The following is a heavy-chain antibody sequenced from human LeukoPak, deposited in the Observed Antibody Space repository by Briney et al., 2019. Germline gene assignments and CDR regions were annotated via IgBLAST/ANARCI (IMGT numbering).Heavy chain of an antibody. D-gene: IGHD3-10*01. CDR3: GRVVYSRFGELLYEYGAFDI. Sequence: GGSLRLSCAASGFTFSSYWMHWVRPAPGKGLVWVSRINSDGSSTSYADSVKGRFTISRDNAKNTLYLQMNSLRAEDTAVYYCGRVVYSRFGELLYEYGAFDIWGQGTMVTVSS. CDR2: INSDGSST. V-gene: IGHV3-74*01. J-gene: IGHJ3*02. CDR1: GFTFSSYW.